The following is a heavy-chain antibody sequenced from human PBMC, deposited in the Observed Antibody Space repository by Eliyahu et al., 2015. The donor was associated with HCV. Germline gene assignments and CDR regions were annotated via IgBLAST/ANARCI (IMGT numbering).Heavy chain of an antibody. Sequence: QVQLEQSGAEVKKPGSSVKVSCXXSGGPFRXXSIXWVRQAPGQGLEWMGRILPVXGSSNYAQKFQGRVSITADESTATAYLELNSLTSDDTAIFYCATVRASVTHRAEYFQHWGQGTLVTVS. D-gene: IGHD5/OR15-5a*01. CDR3: ATVRASVTHRAEYFQH. CDR2: ILPVXGSS. J-gene: IGHJ1*01. CDR1: GGPFRXXS. V-gene: IGHV1-69*01.